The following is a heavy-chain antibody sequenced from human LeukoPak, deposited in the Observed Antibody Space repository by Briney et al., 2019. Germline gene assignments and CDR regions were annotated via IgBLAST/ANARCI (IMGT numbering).Heavy chain of an antibody. J-gene: IGHJ4*02. CDR2: IKQDGSEK. CDR1: GFTFSSYW. D-gene: IGHD6-19*01. V-gene: IGHV3-7*01. Sequence: PGGSLRLSCAASGFTFSSYWMSWVRQAPGKGLEWVANIKQDGSEKYYVDSVKGRFTISRDNAQNSLYLQMNSLRAEDTAVYYCARDPRPSSGWRPFDYWGQGTLVTISS. CDR3: ARDPRPSSGWRPFDY.